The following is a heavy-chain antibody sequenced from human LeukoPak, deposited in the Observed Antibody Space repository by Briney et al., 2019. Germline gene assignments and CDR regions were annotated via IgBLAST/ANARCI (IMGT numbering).Heavy chain of an antibody. CDR1: GFTFSSYG. CDR2: ISGSGDST. CDR3: AKADRRSDLPYYFDY. V-gene: IGHV3-23*01. Sequence: GGSLRLSCAASGFTFSSYGMSWVRQAPGKGLAWVSGISGSGDSTYYADSVRGRFTISRDNSKNTLFLQMNSLRAEDTAVYYCAKADRRSDLPYYFDYWGQGTLVTVSS. J-gene: IGHJ4*02.